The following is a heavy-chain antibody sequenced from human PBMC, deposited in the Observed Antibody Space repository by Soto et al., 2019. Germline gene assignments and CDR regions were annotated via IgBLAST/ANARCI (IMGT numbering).Heavy chain of an antibody. CDR2: VYYSGTT. D-gene: IGHD2-15*01. CDR1: GGSISSTNYY. J-gene: IGHJ5*02. V-gene: IGHV4-39*01. CDR3: VRPEVAPSFDP. Sequence: QLQLQESGPGLMKPSETLSLTCTVSGGSISSTNYYWAWVRQPPGKGLEWIGSVYYSGTTYYTPSLKSRVPISLDTSKNQFSLRLSSVTAADTAVYYCVRPEVAPSFDPWGQGTLVTVSS.